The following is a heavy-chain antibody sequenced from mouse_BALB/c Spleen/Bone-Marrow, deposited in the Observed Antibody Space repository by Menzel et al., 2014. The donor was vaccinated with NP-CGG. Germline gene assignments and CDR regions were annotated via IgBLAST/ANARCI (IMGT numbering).Heavy chain of an antibody. J-gene: IGHJ3*01. D-gene: IGHD2-3*01. Sequence: EVQLVESGGGLVHPGGSLKLSCAASGFDFSRYWMGWVRQAPGKGLEWIGEINPDSSTINYTPSLKDKFIISRDSAKNTLYLQMSKVRSEDTALYYCSRLGYYGGFAYWGQGTLVTVSA. CDR3: SRLGYYGGFAY. V-gene: IGHV4-1*02. CDR1: GFDFSRYW. CDR2: INPDSSTI.